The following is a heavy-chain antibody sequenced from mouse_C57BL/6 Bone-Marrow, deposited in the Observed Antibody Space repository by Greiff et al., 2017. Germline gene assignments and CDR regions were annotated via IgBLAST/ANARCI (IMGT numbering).Heavy chain of an antibody. CDR1: GYSFTDYN. CDR2: INPNYGTT. V-gene: IGHV1-39*01. CDR3: ARGGYYPWYFDV. Sequence: VHVKQSGPELVKPGASVKISCKASGYSFTDYNMNWVKQSNGKSLEWIGVINPNYGTTSYNQKFKDKATLTVDQSSSTAYMQLNSLTSEDSAVYYCARGGYYPWYFDVWGTGTTVTVSS. J-gene: IGHJ1*03. D-gene: IGHD2-3*01.